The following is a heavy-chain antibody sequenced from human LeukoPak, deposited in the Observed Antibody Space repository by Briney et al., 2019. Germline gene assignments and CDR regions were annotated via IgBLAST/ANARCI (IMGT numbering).Heavy chain of an antibody. V-gene: IGHV4-4*07. CDR2: LYPSGSS. Sequence: PSETLSLTCGVSGASISPYYWNWIRQPAGKGLEWIGRLYPSGSSDYNPSLKSRVSISVGTSNNQFSLRVTSVTAADTAIYYCARDLSGSLYFDYWGQGILVTVSA. CDR1: GASISPYY. CDR3: ARDLSGSLYFDY. J-gene: IGHJ4*02. D-gene: IGHD3-10*01.